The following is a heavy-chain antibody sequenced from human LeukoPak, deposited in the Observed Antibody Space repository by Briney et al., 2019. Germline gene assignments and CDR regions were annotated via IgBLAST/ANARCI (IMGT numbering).Heavy chain of an antibody. CDR1: GGSISSSY. CDR3: ARYNYDWSGYSKWFDP. J-gene: IGHJ5*02. D-gene: IGHD3-3*01. V-gene: IGHV4-59*01. Sequence: SETLSLTCTVSGGSISSSYWSWIRQPPGKGLEWIGYIYYSGSTNYNPSLKSRVTISVDTSKNQFSLKLSSVTAADTAVYYCARYNYDWSGYSKWFDPWGQGTLVTVSS. CDR2: IYYSGST.